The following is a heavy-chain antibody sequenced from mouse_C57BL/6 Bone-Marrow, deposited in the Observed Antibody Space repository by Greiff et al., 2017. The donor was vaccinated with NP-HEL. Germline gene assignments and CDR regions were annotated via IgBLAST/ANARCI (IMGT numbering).Heavy chain of an antibody. V-gene: IGHV1-18*01. Sequence: VQLQQSGPELVKPGASVKIPCKASGYTFTDYNMDWVKQSHGKSLEWIGDINPNNGGTIYNQKFKGKATLTVDKSSSTAYMELRSLTSEDTAVYYCARLYGSSPDYWGQGTTLTVSS. CDR1: GYTFTDYN. CDR3: ARLYGSSPDY. J-gene: IGHJ2*01. D-gene: IGHD1-1*01. CDR2: INPNNGGT.